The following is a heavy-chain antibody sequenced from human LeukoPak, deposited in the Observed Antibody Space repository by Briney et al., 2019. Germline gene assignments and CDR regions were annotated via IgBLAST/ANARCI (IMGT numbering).Heavy chain of an antibody. CDR2: ISSSGSTI. CDR1: GFTFSDYY. Sequence: GGSLSLSCAASGFTFSDYYMSWIRQAPGKGLEWVSYISSSGSTIYYADSVKGRFTISRDNAKNSLYLQMNSLRAEDTAVYYCATDYDYVWGSYRPYYFDYWGQGTLVTVSS. D-gene: IGHD3-16*02. CDR3: ATDYDYVWGSYRPYYFDY. J-gene: IGHJ4*02. V-gene: IGHV3-11*04.